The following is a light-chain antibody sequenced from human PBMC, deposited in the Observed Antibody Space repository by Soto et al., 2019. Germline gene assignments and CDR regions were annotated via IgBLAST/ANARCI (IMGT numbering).Light chain of an antibody. V-gene: IGKV3-11*01. J-gene: IGKJ5*01. CDR2: DAS. CDR1: QTVSSY. CDR3: QQRMNWPLT. Sequence: EIVLTQSPATLSLSPGERATLSCRASQTVSSYLLWYQQKRGQAPRLLIYDASNRATGIPARFSGSGSGTGFTLTISSLEPEDFAVYYCQQRMNWPLTFGQGTRLEIK.